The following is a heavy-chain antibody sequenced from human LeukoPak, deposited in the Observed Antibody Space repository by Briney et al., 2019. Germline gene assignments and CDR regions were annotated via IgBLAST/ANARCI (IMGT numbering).Heavy chain of an antibody. CDR2: MNPNSSNT. D-gene: IGHD5-24*01. Sequence: GASVKVSCKASGYTFTSYDINWVRQATGQGLEWMGWMNPNSSNTGYAQKFQGRVTMTRNTSISTAYMELSSLRSEDTAVYYCARGRWLQLPGYYGMDVWGQGTTVTVSS. J-gene: IGHJ6*02. V-gene: IGHV1-8*01. CDR3: ARGRWLQLPGYYGMDV. CDR1: GYTFTSYD.